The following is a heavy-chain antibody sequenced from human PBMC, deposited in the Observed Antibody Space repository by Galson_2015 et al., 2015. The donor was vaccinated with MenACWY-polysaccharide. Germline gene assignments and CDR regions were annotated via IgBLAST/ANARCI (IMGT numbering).Heavy chain of an antibody. V-gene: IGHV3-30-3*01. CDR3: ARSYCSRTSCDVDY. CDR1: GFTFSSYA. J-gene: IGHJ4*02. D-gene: IGHD2-2*01. CDR2: ISYDGSNK. Sequence: SLRLSCAASGFTFSSYAIHWVRQAPGKGLEWVAVISYDGSNKYYADSVKGRFTISRDNSKNTLYLQMNSLRAEDTAVYYCARSYCSRTSCDVDYWGQGTLGTVSS.